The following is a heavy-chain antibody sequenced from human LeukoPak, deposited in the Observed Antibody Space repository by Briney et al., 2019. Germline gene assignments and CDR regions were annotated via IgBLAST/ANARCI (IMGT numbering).Heavy chain of an antibody. CDR1: GYTFTSYD. Sequence: ASVKVSCKASGYTFTSYDINWVRQATGQGLEWMGWMNPNSGNTGYAQKFQGRVTITRNTSISTAYMELSSLRSEDTAVYYCARDLVPRENDAFDIWGQGTMVTVSS. CDR2: MNPNSGNT. D-gene: IGHD2-8*02. V-gene: IGHV1-8*03. CDR3: ARDLVPRENDAFDI. J-gene: IGHJ3*02.